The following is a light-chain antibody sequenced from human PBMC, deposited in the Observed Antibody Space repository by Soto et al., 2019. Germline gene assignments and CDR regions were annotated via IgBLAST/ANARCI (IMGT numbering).Light chain of an antibody. CDR1: SSKIGSNT. CDR2: SNS. CDR3: AAWDDSLTGRV. V-gene: IGLV1-44*01. J-gene: IGLJ3*02. Sequence: QSVLTQPPSASGTPGQRVTISCSGSSSKIGSNTVNWYQQFPGTAPKLLIYSNSQRPSGVPDRFSGSKSGTSASLAISGLHSDDEADYYCAAWDDSLTGRVFGGGTKLTVL.